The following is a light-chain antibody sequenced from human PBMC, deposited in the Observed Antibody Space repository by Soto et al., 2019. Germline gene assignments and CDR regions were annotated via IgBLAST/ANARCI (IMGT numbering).Light chain of an antibody. V-gene: IGKV2D-29*02. CDR2: KVS. CDR1: QSLLHITGETF. J-gene: IGKJ5*01. Sequence: DVVMTQTPLSLSVTPGQPASISCKSSQSLLHITGETFLFWYLQKPGQSPQLLIYKVSTRVSGVPDRFSGSGSGTDFTLEISRVETDDVGIYYCMQSTQLPPTFGQGTRRGIE. CDR3: MQSTQLPPT.